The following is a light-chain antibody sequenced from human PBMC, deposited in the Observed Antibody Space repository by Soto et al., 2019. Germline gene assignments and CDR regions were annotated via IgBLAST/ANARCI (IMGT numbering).Light chain of an antibody. CDR1: SSNIGAGYD. J-gene: IGLJ1*01. Sequence: QSVLTQPPSVSGAPGQRVTISRTGSSSNIGAGYDVHWYQQLPGTARKLLIYGNSNRPSGVPDPFSGSKSGTSASLAITGLQAEDEADYYCQSYDSSLSGYVFGTGTKLTVL. CDR3: QSYDSSLSGYV. V-gene: IGLV1-40*01. CDR2: GNS.